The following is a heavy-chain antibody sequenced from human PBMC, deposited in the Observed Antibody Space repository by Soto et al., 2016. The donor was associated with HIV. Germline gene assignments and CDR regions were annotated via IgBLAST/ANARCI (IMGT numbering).Heavy chain of an antibody. V-gene: IGHV3-48*03. CDR3: ARLGSASVEGH. D-gene: IGHD1-26*01. CDR1: GFVFSSYN. Sequence: EVQLVESGEAWCSRGSLRLSCAASGFVFSSYNMNWIRQPPEKGLEWVSYISSTADSIHYGDPVKGRFTISRDNTQNFLYLQLKNLTAEDTAVYYCARLGSASVEGHWGQGILVTVSS. CDR2: ISSTADSI. J-gene: IGHJ4*02.